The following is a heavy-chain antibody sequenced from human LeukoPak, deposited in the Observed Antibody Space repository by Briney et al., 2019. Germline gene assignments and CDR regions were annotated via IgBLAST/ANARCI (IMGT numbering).Heavy chain of an antibody. CDR2: IYSSGST. CDR3: ARSYYDNSGYYSGDY. J-gene: IGHJ4*02. D-gene: IGHD3-22*01. Sequence: SETLSLTCTVSGGSISRYYWSWIRQPAGEGLEWLGRIYSSGSTNFNPSLKSRVTMSVDTSKNQFSLKLSSVTAADTAVYYCARSYYDNSGYYSGDYWGQGTLVTVSS. V-gene: IGHV4-4*07. CDR1: GGSISRYY.